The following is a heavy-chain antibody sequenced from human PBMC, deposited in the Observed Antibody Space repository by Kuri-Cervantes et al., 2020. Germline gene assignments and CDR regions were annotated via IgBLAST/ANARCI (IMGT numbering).Heavy chain of an antibody. CDR3: ARDFDDSSGYYETYFDY. CDR1: GFTFSSYA. D-gene: IGHD3-22*01. CDR2: ISGSGGST. V-gene: IGHV3-23*01. J-gene: IGHJ4*02. Sequence: GGSLRLSCAASGFTFSSYAMSWVRQAPGKGLEWVSAISGSGGSTYYADSVKGRFTISRDNAKNSLYLQMNSLRDEDTAVYYCARDFDDSSGYYETYFDYWGQGTLVTVSS.